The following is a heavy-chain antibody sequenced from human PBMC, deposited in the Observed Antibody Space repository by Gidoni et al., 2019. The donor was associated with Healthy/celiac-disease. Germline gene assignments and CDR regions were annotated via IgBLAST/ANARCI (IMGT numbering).Heavy chain of an antibody. Sequence: EVQLVESGGGLVQPGGSLRLSCAASGFTFSSHSMNWVRQAPGKGLEWVSYISSSSSTIYYADSVKGRFTISRDNAKNSLYLQMNSLRAEDTAVYYCASHAVAGPNYFDYWGQGTLVTVSS. CDR1: GFTFSSHS. J-gene: IGHJ4*02. V-gene: IGHV3-48*01. D-gene: IGHD6-19*01. CDR3: ASHAVAGPNYFDY. CDR2: ISSSSSTI.